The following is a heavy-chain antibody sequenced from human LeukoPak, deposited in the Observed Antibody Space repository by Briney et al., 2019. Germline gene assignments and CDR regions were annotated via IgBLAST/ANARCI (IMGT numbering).Heavy chain of an antibody. J-gene: IGHJ6*02. CDR2: ICTSGST. CDR1: GGSISSGSYY. CDR3: ATGYSSSWYPYGMDV. V-gene: IGHV4-61*02. D-gene: IGHD6-13*01. Sequence: PSETLSLTCTVSGGSISSGSYYWSWIRQPAGKGLEWIGRICTSGSTNYNPSLKSRVTISVDTSKNQFSLKLSSVTAADTAVYYCATGYSSSWYPYGMDVWGQGTTVTVPS.